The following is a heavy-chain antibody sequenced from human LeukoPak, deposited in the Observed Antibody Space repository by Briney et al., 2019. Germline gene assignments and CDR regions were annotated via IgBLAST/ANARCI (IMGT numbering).Heavy chain of an antibody. CDR2: IYYSGST. Sequence: SETLSLTCTVSGGSISSYYWSWIRQPPGKGLEWIGYIYYSGSTNYNPSLKSRVTISVDTSKNQFSLKLSSVTAADAAVYYCARAGIAVAAPDYWGQGTLVTVSS. V-gene: IGHV4-59*01. CDR1: GGSISSYY. D-gene: IGHD6-19*01. J-gene: IGHJ4*02. CDR3: ARAGIAVAAPDY.